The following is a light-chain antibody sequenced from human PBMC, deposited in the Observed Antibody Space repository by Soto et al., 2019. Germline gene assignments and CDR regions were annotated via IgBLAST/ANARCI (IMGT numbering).Light chain of an antibody. Sequence: EIVMTQSPATLSVSPGERATLSCRASHSVSSRLAWYQQKPGQAPRLLIYGASTRATGLPARVSGSGSGTEFTLTISSLQSEDFAVYYCQHYTNWSLTFGGGTKVDIK. CDR3: QHYTNWSLT. CDR2: GAS. CDR1: HSVSSR. V-gene: IGKV3-15*01. J-gene: IGKJ4*01.